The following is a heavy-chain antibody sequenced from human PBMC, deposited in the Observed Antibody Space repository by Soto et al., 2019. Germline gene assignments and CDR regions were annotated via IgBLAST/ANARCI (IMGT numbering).Heavy chain of an antibody. CDR1: GITYSTYA. J-gene: IGHJ5*02. Sequence: QVHLVQSGVEVKHPGASVRVSCKASGITYSTYAIHWVRQAPGQGLEWMGWINAGEGYTRYSQDFQGRVTLTTVTSASTTYMDLSNLTFEDTAVYYCARAISGYVTWGQGTQVTVSS. V-gene: IGHV1-3*01. CDR3: ARAISGYVT. CDR2: INAGEGYT. D-gene: IGHD5-12*01.